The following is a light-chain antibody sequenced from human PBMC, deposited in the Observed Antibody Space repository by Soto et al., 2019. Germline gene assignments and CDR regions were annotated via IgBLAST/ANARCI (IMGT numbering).Light chain of an antibody. Sequence: EIVLTQSPGTLSLSPGERATLSCRASQSVSSSYLAWYQQNPGQAPRLLIYGASSRATGIPLRFSGSGSGTDFTLTISRLEPEDFAVYYCHQYGGAGTFGQGTKVDI. V-gene: IGKV3-20*01. CDR2: GAS. CDR3: HQYGGAGT. CDR1: QSVSSSY. J-gene: IGKJ1*01.